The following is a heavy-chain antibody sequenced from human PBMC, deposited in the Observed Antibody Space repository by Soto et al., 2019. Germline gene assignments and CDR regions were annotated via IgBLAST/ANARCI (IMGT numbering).Heavy chain of an antibody. CDR1: GYTFTSYA. CDR2: INAGNGNT. J-gene: IGHJ4*02. V-gene: IGHV1-3*01. D-gene: IGHD1-20*01. CDR3: ARGRVTGIALNSLCSLAY. Sequence: ASVKVSCKASGYTFTSYAMHWVRQAPGQRLEWMGWINAGNGNTKYSQKFQGRVTITRDTSASTADMELSSLRSEDTAVCYCARGRVTGIALNSLCSLAYWGRRTLVTVSS.